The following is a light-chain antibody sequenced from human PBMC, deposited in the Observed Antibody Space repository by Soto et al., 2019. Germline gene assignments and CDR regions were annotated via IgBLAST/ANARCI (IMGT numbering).Light chain of an antibody. CDR3: QQYASSPQT. Sequence: EIVLTQSPGVLSLSVGXRATLSCRASQTVKSSYLAWYQQKPGQAPRLLIYDASTRAAGIPDRFSASGSGTDFTLIISRLEPEDFAVYSCQQYASSPQTFGQGTKLE. CDR2: DAS. V-gene: IGKV3-20*01. CDR1: QTVKSSY. J-gene: IGKJ1*01.